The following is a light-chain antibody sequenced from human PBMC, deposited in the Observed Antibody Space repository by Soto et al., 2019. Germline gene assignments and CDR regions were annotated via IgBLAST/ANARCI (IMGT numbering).Light chain of an antibody. CDR2: DAS. J-gene: IGKJ1*01. Sequence: EIVWTQSPATLSLSPGERATLSCRASQSVSSHLAWYQQKPGQSPRLLIYDASKRATGIPARFSGSGSGTDFTLTIRSLEPEDFAFYFCQHRSHWPTFGQGTKVDIK. CDR3: QHRSHWPT. CDR1: QSVSSH. V-gene: IGKV3-11*01.